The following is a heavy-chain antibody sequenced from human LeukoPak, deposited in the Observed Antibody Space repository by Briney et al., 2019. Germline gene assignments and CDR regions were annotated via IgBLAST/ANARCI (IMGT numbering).Heavy chain of an antibody. Sequence: SETLSLTCTVSAYSISSGYYWGWIRQPPGKGLEWIGSIYHSGSTYYNSSLQSRVTISVDTSKNQFSLRLRSATAADTAMYYCARVPGPNWFDPWGQGTLVTVSS. J-gene: IGHJ5*02. CDR1: AYSISSGYY. V-gene: IGHV4-38-2*02. CDR2: IYHSGST. CDR3: ARVPGPNWFDP.